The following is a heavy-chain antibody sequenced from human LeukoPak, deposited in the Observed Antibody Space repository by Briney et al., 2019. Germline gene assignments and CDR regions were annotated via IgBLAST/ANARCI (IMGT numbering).Heavy chain of an antibody. CDR2: IKSNGDST. J-gene: IGHJ4*02. D-gene: IGHD3-10*01. V-gene: IGHV3-20*04. CDR3: ARDKRTETMVRGVITAKGDYFDY. Sequence: SGGSLRLSCAASGFTFDDYGMSWVRQAPGKGLEWVSGIKSNGDSTGYADSVKGRFTISRDNAKNSLYLQMNSLRAEDTALYYCARDKRTETMVRGVITAKGDYFDYWGQGTLATVPS. CDR1: GFTFDDYG.